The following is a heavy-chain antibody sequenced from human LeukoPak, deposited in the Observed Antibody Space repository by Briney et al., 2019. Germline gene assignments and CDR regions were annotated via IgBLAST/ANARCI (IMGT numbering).Heavy chain of an antibody. D-gene: IGHD2/OR15-2a*01. V-gene: IGHV3-23*01. Sequence: GGSLGLSCTASGFTFSISAMSWVRQAPGGGPEWGSSISSSSTSTYYADSVKGRFTISRDNSKNTLYLQMNSLRAEDTAVYYCAKSDSTSYNAFDIWGQGTMVTVSP. CDR1: GFTFSISA. CDR2: ISSSSTST. J-gene: IGHJ3*02. CDR3: AKSDSTSYNAFDI.